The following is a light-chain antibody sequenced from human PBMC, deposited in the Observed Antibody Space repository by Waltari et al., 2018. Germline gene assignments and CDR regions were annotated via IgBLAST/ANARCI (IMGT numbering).Light chain of an antibody. V-gene: IGLV4-69*01. J-gene: IGLJ3*02. Sequence: LVLTQSPSASASLGASVKLTCSLSSGYSSNVIAGLQQQPGKGPRYLMKVNSDGSHRQVEDRNHRFSASNSWTEYYLTISSLQSEDEADYYCQTGGHGTWVFGGGTKLTVL. CDR1: SGYSSNV. CDR3: QTGGHGTWV. CDR2: VNSDGSH.